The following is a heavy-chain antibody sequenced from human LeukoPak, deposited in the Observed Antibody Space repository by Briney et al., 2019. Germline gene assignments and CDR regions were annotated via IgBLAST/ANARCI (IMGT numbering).Heavy chain of an antibody. CDR3: ARDEGMATTPATFDY. Sequence: SVKVSCKASGYTFTSYGISWVRQAPGQGLEWMGWISAYNGNTNYAQKLQGRVTMTTDTSTSTAYMELRSLRSDDTAVYYCARDEGMATTPATFDYWGQGTLVTVSS. D-gene: IGHD5-24*01. V-gene: IGHV1-18*01. CDR1: GYTFTSYG. CDR2: ISAYNGNT. J-gene: IGHJ4*02.